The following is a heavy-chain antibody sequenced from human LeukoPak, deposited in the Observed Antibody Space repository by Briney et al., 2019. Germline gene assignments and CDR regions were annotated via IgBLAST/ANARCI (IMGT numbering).Heavy chain of an antibody. J-gene: IGHJ4*02. Sequence: GGSLRLSCAASGFTFSSYWMSWVRQAPGKGLEWVSVIWHDGGRKEYADSVRGRFTISRDNSNLYLQMNSLTAEDTAIYYCARDIGNSGFNLDYWGQGTPVTVSS. V-gene: IGHV3-33*08. CDR2: IWHDGGRK. D-gene: IGHD5-12*01. CDR1: GFTFSSYW. CDR3: ARDIGNSGFNLDY.